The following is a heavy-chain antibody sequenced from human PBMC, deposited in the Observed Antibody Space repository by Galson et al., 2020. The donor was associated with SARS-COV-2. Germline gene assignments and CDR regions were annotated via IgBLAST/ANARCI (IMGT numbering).Heavy chain of an antibody. Sequence: GGSLRLSCAASGLIVSSNSLSWVRQGPGKGLEWVSRIYSGGATYYADSVKGRFTVSRDNSKNMLSLQMNSLRVEDTGMYYCAREYCSAGACYSEDWGQGTLVTVSS. V-gene: IGHV3-53*01. CDR2: IYSGGAT. CDR3: AREYCSAGACYSED. J-gene: IGHJ4*02. D-gene: IGHD2-15*01. CDR1: GLIVSSNS.